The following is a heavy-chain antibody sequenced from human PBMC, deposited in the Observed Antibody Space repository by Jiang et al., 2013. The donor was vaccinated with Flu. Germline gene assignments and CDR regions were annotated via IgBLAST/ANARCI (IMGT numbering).Heavy chain of an antibody. Sequence: IRQPPGKGLEWIGYIYYSGSTNYNPSLKSRVTISVDTSKNQFSLKLSSVTAADTAVYYCARYSYGAFDAFDIWGQGTMVTVSS. J-gene: IGHJ3*02. D-gene: IGHD5-18*01. V-gene: IGHV4-59*01. CDR2: IYYSGST. CDR3: ARYSYGAFDAFDI.